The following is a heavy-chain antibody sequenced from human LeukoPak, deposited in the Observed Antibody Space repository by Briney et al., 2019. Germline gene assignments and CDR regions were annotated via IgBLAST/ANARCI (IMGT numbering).Heavy chain of an antibody. CDR1: GASVSSYY. J-gene: IGHJ6*04. V-gene: IGHV4-59*02. D-gene: IGHD5-12*01. CDR2: IDNSGST. Sequence: SETLSLTCTVSGASVSSYYWSWFRQPPGKGLEWIGYIDNSGSTNYNPSLRSRVTISVDKSKNQFSLKLSSVTAADTAVYYCARMTYDPHGVDVWGKGTTVTVSS. CDR3: ARMTYDPHGVDV.